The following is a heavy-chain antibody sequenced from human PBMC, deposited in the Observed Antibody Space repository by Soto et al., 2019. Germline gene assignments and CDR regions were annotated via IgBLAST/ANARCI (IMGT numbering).Heavy chain of an antibody. Sequence: SETLSLTCAVYGWSFSGYHWSRIRQPPGKGLEWIGEINHSGSTNYNPSLKSRVTISVDTSKNQFSLKLSSVTAADTAVYYCARDRYSGYGIDAFDIWGQGTMVTVSS. V-gene: IGHV4-34*01. D-gene: IGHD5-12*01. CDR1: GWSFSGYH. CDR2: INHSGST. J-gene: IGHJ3*02. CDR3: ARDRYSGYGIDAFDI.